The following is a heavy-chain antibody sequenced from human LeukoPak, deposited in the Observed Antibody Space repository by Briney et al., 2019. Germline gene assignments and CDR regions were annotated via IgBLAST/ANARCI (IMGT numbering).Heavy chain of an antibody. CDR2: IIPIFGTA. CDR1: GGTFSSYA. Sequence: SVKVSCKASGGTFSSYAISWVRQAPGQGLEWMGGIIPIFGTANYAQKFQGRVTITADESTSTAYMELSSLRSEDTAVYYCASEGYSSSSRASDIWGQGTMVTVSS. D-gene: IGHD6-13*01. J-gene: IGHJ3*02. CDR3: ASEGYSSSSRASDI. V-gene: IGHV1-69*13.